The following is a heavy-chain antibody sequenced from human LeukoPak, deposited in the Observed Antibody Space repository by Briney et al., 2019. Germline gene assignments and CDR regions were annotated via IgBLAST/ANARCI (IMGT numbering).Heavy chain of an antibody. J-gene: IGHJ6*02. D-gene: IGHD3-10*01. Sequence: QSGGSLRLSCAASGFTFSSYAMHWVRQAPGKGLEWVAIISYDGSNKYYAESVKGRFTISRDNSKNTLYLEMNSLRAEDTAVYYCARVLLYYYGMDVWGQGTTVTVSS. CDR1: GFTFSSYA. CDR3: ARVLLYYYGMDV. CDR2: ISYDGSNK. V-gene: IGHV3-30-3*01.